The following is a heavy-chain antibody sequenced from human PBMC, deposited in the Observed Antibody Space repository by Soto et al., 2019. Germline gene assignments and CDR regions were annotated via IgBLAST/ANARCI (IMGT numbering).Heavy chain of an antibody. J-gene: IGHJ4*02. V-gene: IGHV3-23*01. Sequence: PGGSLRLSCAASGFTFSSYAMSWVRQAPGKGLEWVSAISGSGGSTYYADTVKGRFTISRDNSKNTLYLHMNSLRAEDTAVYYCAKDLIRGILTGYYTRDPKPPDYWGQGTLVTVSS. CDR2: ISGSGGST. CDR1: GFTFSSYA. D-gene: IGHD3-9*01. CDR3: AKDLIRGILTGYYTRDPKPPDY.